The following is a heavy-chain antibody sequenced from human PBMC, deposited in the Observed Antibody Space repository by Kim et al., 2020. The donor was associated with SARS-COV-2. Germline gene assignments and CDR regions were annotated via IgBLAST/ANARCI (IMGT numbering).Heavy chain of an antibody. V-gene: IGHV3-66*01. CDR1: GVTVSSNY. J-gene: IGHJ4*02. D-gene: IGHD1-1*01. Sequence: GGSLRLSCAASGVTVSSNYMSWVRQAPGKGLEWVSVIFSGGSTYYADSVKGRFTISRDNSKNTLYLKMNSLRAEDTAVYDCAGDYHFRNDYYFVYWGQGTLVTVSS. CDR3: AGDYHFRNDYYFVY. CDR2: IFSGGST.